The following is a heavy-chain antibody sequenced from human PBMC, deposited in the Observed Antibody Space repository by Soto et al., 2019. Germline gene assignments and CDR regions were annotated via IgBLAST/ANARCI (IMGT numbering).Heavy chain of an antibody. D-gene: IGHD2-15*01. CDR3: AGASLGYCSGGSCYSGGFRPGWFDP. CDR2: IIPIFGTA. CDR1: GGTFSSYA. V-gene: IGHV1-69*06. Sequence: SVKVSCKASGGTFSSYAISWVRQAPGQGLEWMGGIIPIFGTANYAQKFQGRVTITADKSTSTAYMELSSLRSEDTAVYYCAGASLGYCSGGSCYSGGFRPGWFDPWG. J-gene: IGHJ5*02.